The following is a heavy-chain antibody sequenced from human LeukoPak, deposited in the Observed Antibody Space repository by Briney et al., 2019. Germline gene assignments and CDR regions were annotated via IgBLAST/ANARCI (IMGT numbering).Heavy chain of an antibody. V-gene: IGHV4-39*07. CDR2: IYYSGST. D-gene: IGHD6-13*01. Sequence: SETLSLTSTVSGGSISSSSYYWGWIRQPPGKGLEWIGTIYYSGSTYYNASLKSRVTISVETSKNQFSLKLSSVTAADTAVYYCARDGAIASAVVYWGQGTLVTVSS. CDR3: ARDGAIASAVVY. CDR1: GGSISSSSYY. J-gene: IGHJ4*02.